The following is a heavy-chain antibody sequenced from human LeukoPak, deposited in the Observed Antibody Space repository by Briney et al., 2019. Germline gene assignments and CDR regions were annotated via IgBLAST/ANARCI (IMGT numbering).Heavy chain of an antibody. J-gene: IGHJ4*02. CDR3: ARGVYGGYFDQ. D-gene: IGHD4/OR15-4a*01. CDR2: IEYSGRT. V-gene: IGHV4-59*01. CDR1: GGSISGYY. Sequence: PSGTLSLTCAVSGGSISGYYWSWIRQPPGKGLEWIGYIEYSGRTEYKPSLQSRLTISVDTSKNQFSLKVNSVTAADTAVYYCARGVYGGYFDQWGQGALVTVSS.